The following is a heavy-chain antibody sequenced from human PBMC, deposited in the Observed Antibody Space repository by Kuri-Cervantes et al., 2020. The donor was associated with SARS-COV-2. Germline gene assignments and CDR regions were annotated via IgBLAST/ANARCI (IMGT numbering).Heavy chain of an antibody. J-gene: IGHJ4*02. CDR2: INTYNGNT. Sequence: ASVKVSCKASGYTFTNYGLSWVRQAPGRGLEWVASINTYNGNTNYAQILQGRVTMTTDTSTSTAYMELRSLRSDDTAVYYCAREDFSSLGAPHGLDYWGQGTLVTVSS. D-gene: IGHD1-26*01. CDR3: AREDFSSLGAPHGLDY. CDR1: GYTFTNYG. V-gene: IGHV1-18*01.